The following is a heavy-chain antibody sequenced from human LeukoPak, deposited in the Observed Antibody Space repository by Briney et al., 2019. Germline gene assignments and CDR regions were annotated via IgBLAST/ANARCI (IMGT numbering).Heavy chain of an antibody. V-gene: IGHV4-59*01. J-gene: IGHJ4*02. Sequence: SETLSLTCTVSGGSISSYYWTWIRQPPGKGLEWIGYIYYSGSTNYNPSLKSRVTISVDTSKNQFSLKLSSVTAADTAVYYCARARYDSSGYRFDYWGQGTLVTVSS. CDR1: GGSISSYY. CDR3: ARARYDSSGYRFDY. CDR2: IYYSGST. D-gene: IGHD3-22*01.